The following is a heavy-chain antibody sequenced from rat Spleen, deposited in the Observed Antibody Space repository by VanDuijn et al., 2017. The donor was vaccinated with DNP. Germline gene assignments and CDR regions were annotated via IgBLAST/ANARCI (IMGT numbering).Heavy chain of an antibody. Sequence: EVQLVESGGGLVQPGRSLKLSCAASGFTFSDYYMAWVRQAPTKGLELVAYISYFGDNTYHGDSVKGRFTISRDNAKNTLYLQMDSLRSEDTATYYWGRHDEGNYYDGSNWFAYWGQGTLVTVSS. CDR2: ISYFGDNT. CDR1: GFTFSDYY. D-gene: IGHD1-12*02. V-gene: IGHV5-22*01. J-gene: IGHJ3*01. CDR3: GRHDEGNYYDGSNWFAY.